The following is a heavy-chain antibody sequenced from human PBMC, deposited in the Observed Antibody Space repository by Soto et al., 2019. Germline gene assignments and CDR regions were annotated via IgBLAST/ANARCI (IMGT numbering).Heavy chain of an antibody. D-gene: IGHD6-6*01. J-gene: IGHJ6*02. CDR3: ARYKYSSSSSGMDV. Sequence: QVQLVQSGAEVKKPGSSVKVSCKASGGTFSSYAISWVRQAPGQGLEWMGGIIPIFGTANYAQKFQGRVTITADESTSRAYMELSSLRSEDTAVYYCARYKYSSSSSGMDVWGQGTTVTVSS. V-gene: IGHV1-69*01. CDR1: GGTFSSYA. CDR2: IIPIFGTA.